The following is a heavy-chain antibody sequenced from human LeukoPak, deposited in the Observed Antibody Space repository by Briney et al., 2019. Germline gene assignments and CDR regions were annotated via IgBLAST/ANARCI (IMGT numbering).Heavy chain of an antibody. CDR3: ARDSGTTGEVKFDP. Sequence: PSETLSLTCTVSGGSISSYYWSWIRRPPGKGLEWIGRIYNGGIITYNPSLKSRVTMSIDTSNNQFSLRLRFATAADTAVYYCARDSGTTGEVKFDPWGQGTLATVSS. D-gene: IGHD3-10*01. CDR2: IYNGGII. V-gene: IGHV4-4*07. J-gene: IGHJ5*02. CDR1: GGSISSYY.